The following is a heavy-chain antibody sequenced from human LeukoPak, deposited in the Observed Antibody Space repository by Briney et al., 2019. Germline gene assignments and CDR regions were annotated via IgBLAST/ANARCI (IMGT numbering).Heavy chain of an antibody. CDR1: GGSISSYY. CDR3: ARHPSTYCGGDCYSFWFDP. V-gene: IGHV4-59*08. D-gene: IGHD2-21*02. J-gene: IGHJ5*02. Sequence: SETLSLTCTVSGGSISSYYWSWIRQPPGKGLEWIGYIYYSGSTSYNPSLKSRVTISVDTSKSQFSLKLSSVTAADTAVYYCARHPSTYCGGDCYSFWFDPWGQGTLVTVSS. CDR2: IYYSGST.